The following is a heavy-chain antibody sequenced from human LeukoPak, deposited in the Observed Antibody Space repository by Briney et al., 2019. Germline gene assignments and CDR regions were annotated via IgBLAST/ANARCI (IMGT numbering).Heavy chain of an antibody. J-gene: IGHJ4*02. D-gene: IGHD6-13*01. CDR1: GFSLNTSAMR. V-gene: IGHV2-70*04. Sequence: SGPALVKPTQTLILTCTFSGFSLNTSAMRVSWIRQPPGKALEWLARIDWDDDEFYSTSLKTRLTISKDTSKNQVVLTMTNMNPVDTATHYCARSFSAGHFDYWGQGTLVTVSS. CDR3: ARSFSAGHFDY. CDR2: IDWDDDE.